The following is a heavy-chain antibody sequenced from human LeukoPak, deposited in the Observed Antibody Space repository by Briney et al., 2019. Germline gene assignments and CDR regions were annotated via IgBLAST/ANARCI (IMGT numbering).Heavy chain of an antibody. CDR1: GYTFTGYY. J-gene: IGHJ3*02. D-gene: IGHD3-22*01. CDR2: INPNSGGT. Sequence: ASVKVSCKASGYTFTGYYMHWVRQAPGQGLEWMGWINPNSGGTNYAQKFQGRVTMTRDTSISTAYMELSRLRSDDTAVYYCARTPYYYDSSGSLVRGAFDIWGQGTMVTVSS. CDR3: ARTPYYYDSSGSLVRGAFDI. V-gene: IGHV1-2*02.